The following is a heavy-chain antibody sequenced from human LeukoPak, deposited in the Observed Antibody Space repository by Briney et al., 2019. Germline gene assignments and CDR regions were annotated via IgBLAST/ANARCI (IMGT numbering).Heavy chain of an antibody. CDR2: IRSKGYGGTT. Sequence: GRSLRLSCTGSGFTFGDYAMSWVRQAPGKGLEWVGFIRSKGYGGTTEYAASAKGRFAISRDDSKSITYLQMNSLKTEDTAVYYCTRGDYYDSSGYHLLLDYSGQGTLVTVSS. V-gene: IGHV3-49*04. CDR1: GFTFGDYA. D-gene: IGHD3-22*01. CDR3: TRGDYYDSSGYHLLLDY. J-gene: IGHJ4*02.